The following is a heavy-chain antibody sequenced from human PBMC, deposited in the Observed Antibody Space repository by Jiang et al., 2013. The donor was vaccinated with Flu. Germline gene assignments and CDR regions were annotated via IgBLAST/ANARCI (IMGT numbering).Heavy chain of an antibody. J-gene: IGHJ4*02. Sequence: EWMEALILKMMKQVYAQEFQGRVTMTEDTSSDTAYMELSSLRSEDTAVYYCAAGNYSPYFFDFWGQGTLVTVSS. D-gene: IGHD1-7*01. V-gene: IGHV1-24*01. CDR2: LILKMMK. CDR3: AAGNYSPYFFDF.